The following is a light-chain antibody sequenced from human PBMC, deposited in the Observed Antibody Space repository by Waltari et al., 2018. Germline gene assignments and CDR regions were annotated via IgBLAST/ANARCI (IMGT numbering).Light chain of an antibody. V-gene: IGKV2-30*02. CDR3: QQYNSRVA. CDR2: EAS. Sequence: DVVMTQSPLSLPITPGQPASISCRSSQSFVHSDGNTYLSWYQQKPGQPPRLLIYEASSLASGVPSRFSGSGSGAEFTLTISSLQPDDFATYYCQQYNSRVAFGQGTKVEIK. J-gene: IGKJ1*01. CDR1: QSFVHSDGNTY.